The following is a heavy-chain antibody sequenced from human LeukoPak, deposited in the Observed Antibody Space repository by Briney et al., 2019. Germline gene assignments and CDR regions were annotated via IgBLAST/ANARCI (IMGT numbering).Heavy chain of an antibody. CDR2: IKQDGSEK. D-gene: IGHD6-19*01. Sequence: GGSLRLSCAASGIIITSYWMSWVRQTPGKGLEWVANIKQDGSEKNYVDSVKGRFTIFRDNARNSLYLQMNSLRAEDTALYYCAKDRLAGVAVAVDYWGQGTLVTVSS. CDR3: AKDRLAGVAVAVDY. J-gene: IGHJ4*02. CDR1: GIIITSYW. V-gene: IGHV3-7*03.